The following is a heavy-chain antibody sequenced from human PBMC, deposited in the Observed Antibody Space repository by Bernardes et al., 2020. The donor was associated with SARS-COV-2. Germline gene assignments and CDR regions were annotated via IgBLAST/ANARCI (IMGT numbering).Heavy chain of an antibody. D-gene: IGHD1-1*01. CDR3: ARGGTGTTYYYYYGMDV. J-gene: IGHJ6*02. CDR1: GFTFSSYD. Sequence: GGSLRLSRAASGFTFSSYDMHWVRQATGKGLEWVSVIGIAGDTYYPGSVKGRFTISRENAKNSLYLQMNSLRAGDTAVYYCARGGTGTTYYYYYGMDVWGQGTTVTVSS. CDR2: IGIAGDT. V-gene: IGHV3-13*01.